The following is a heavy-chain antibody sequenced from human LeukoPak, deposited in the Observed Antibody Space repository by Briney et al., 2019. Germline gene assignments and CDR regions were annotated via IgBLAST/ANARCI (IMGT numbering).Heavy chain of an antibody. J-gene: IGHJ4*02. CDR1: GFNFRNYW. CDR3: ARDSRIAARPVVDY. CDR2: INHSGST. Sequence: PGGSLRLSCAASGFNFRNYWMTWIRQPPGKGLEWIGEINHSGSTNYNPSLKSRVTISVDTSKNQFSLKLSSVTAADTAVYYCARDSRIAARPVVDYWGQGTLVTVSS. D-gene: IGHD6-6*01. V-gene: IGHV4-34*01.